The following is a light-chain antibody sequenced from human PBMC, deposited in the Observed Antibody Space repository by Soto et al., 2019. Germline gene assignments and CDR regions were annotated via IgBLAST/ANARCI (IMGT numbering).Light chain of an antibody. CDR1: SSNIGSNT. CDR3: AAWDDSLNGYV. J-gene: IGLJ1*01. CDR2: TTN. Sequence: QSVLTQPPSASGTPGQRVTISCSGSSSNIGSNTVTWYQQLPATAPRPLIHTTNQRPSGVPDRFSASKSGTSASLAISGLQSEDEADYYCAAWDDSLNGYVFGTGTQLTVL. V-gene: IGLV1-44*01.